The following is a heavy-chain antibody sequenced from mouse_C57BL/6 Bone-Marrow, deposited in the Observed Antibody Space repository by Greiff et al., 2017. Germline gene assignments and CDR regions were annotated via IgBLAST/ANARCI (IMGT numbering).Heavy chain of an antibody. CDR2: IDPSDSYT. Sequence: VQLQQPGAELVMPGASVKLSCKASGYTFTSYWMHWVKQRSGQGLEWIGEIDPSDSYTNYNQKFKGKSTLTVDKSSSTAYMQLSSLTSEDSAVYYCARSGDSSGYPWFAYWGQGTLVTVSA. CDR3: ARSGDSSGYPWFAY. V-gene: IGHV1-69*01. CDR1: GYTFTSYW. J-gene: IGHJ3*01. D-gene: IGHD3-2*02.